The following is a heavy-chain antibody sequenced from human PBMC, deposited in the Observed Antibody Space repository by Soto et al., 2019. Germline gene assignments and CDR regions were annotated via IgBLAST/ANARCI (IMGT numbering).Heavy chain of an antibody. CDR2: ISYDGSNK. J-gene: IGHJ4*02. V-gene: IGHV3-30*18. CDR3: AKIPSD. CDR1: GFTFSSYG. Sequence: QVQLVESGGGVVQPGRSLRLSCAASGFTFSSYGMHWVRQAPGKGLEWVAVISYDGSNKYYADSVKGRFTISRDNSKNTLYLQMNSLRAEDTAVYYCAKIPSDWGQGTLVTVSS. D-gene: IGHD2-21*01.